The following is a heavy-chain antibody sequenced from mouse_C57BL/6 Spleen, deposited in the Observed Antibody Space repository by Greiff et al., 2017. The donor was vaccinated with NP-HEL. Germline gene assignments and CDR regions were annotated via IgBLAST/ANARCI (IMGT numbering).Heavy chain of an antibody. D-gene: IGHD4-1*01. V-gene: IGHV1-59*01. CDR3: ARKLGQDWYFDV. Sequence: QVQLQQPGAELVRPGTSVKLSCKASGYTFTSYWMHWVKQRPGQGLEWIGVIDPSDSYTNYNQKFKGKATLIVDTSSSTAYMQLSSLTSEDSAVYYCARKLGQDWYFDVWGTGTTVTVSS. CDR2: IDPSDSYT. J-gene: IGHJ1*03. CDR1: GYTFTSYW.